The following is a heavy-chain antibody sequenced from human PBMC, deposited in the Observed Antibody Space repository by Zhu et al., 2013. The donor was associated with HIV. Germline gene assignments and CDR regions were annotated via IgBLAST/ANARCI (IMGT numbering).Heavy chain of an antibody. D-gene: IGHD2-8*02. CDR3: ARMDKGSCTATTCPDWFDP. CDR2: VNPTSGHA. CDR1: GYTFTNDG. V-gene: IGHV1-8*01. J-gene: IGHJ5*02. Sequence: QVQLVQSGTEVKMPGASVKVSCKASGYTFTNDGINWVRQATGHGLEWMGWVNPTSGHAGYAQKFQGRVTITRNTSISTVYMELRSLRSDDTAVYYCARMDKGSCTATTCPDWFDPWAREPWSPSP.